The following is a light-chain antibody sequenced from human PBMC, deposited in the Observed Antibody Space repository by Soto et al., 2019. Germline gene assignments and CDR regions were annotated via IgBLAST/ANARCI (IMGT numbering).Light chain of an antibody. J-gene: IGLJ2*01. Sequence: QSALTQPASVSGSPGQSITIYCPGTSSDVGGYNYVSWYQQHPGKAPKLMIYDVSNRPSGVSNRFSGSKSGNTASLTISGLQAEDEADYYCSSYTSSRTLVFGGGTKLTVL. CDR2: DVS. CDR3: SSYTSSRTLV. CDR1: SSDVGGYNY. V-gene: IGLV2-14*01.